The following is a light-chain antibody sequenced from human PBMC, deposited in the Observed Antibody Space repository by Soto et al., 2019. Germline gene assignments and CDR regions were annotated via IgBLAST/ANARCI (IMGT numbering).Light chain of an antibody. CDR1: QSISSW. J-gene: IGKJ1*01. V-gene: IGKV1-5*01. CDR2: DAS. CDR3: QQAWA. Sequence: DIQMTQSPSTLSASVGDRVTITCRASQSISSWLAWYQQKPGKAPKLLIYDASSLESGVPSRFSGSGSGTKFTLTISSLQPDYFATYYCQQAWAFGQGTKVEIK.